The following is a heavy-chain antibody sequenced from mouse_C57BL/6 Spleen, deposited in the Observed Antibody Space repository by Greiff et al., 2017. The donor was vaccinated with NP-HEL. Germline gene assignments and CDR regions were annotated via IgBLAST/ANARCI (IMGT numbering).Heavy chain of an antibody. D-gene: IGHD1-1*01. Sequence: VQLQQSGAELVKPGASVKISCKASGYAFSSYWMNWVKQRPGKGLEWIGQIYPGDGDTNYNGKFKGKATLTADKSSSTAYMQLSSLTSEDSAVYFCASNYGGGFYAMDYWGQGTTVTVSS. CDR2: IYPGDGDT. V-gene: IGHV1-80*01. J-gene: IGHJ4*01. CDR3: ASNYGGGFYAMDY. CDR1: GYAFSSYW.